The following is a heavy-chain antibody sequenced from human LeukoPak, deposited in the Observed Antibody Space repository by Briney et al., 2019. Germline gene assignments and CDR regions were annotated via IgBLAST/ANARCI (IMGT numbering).Heavy chain of an antibody. CDR1: GGSISSYY. CDR2: IYYSGST. CDR3: ARAPGMYYYDSSGYYLD. J-gene: IGHJ4*02. D-gene: IGHD3-22*01. Sequence: KPSETLSLTCTVSGGSISSYYWSWIRQPPGKGVEWIGYIYYSGSTNYNPSLKSRVTISVDTSKNQFSLELSSVTAADTAVYYCARAPGMYYYDSSGYYLDWGQGTLVTVSS. V-gene: IGHV4-59*01.